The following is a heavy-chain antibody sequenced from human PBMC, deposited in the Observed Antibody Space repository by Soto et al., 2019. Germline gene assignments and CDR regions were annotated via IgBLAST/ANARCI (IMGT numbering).Heavy chain of an antibody. Sequence: QLQLQESGSGLVKPSQTLSLTCTVSGVSIGSGDYSWSWIRQPPGKGLEWLGYIYHRGNTYYNPSPESRLTMSSDRSKNQLSPSLRSVTAADTAMYYCVSRNYNMVAGSRWFDPVGEWILFIASS. CDR2: IYHRGNT. CDR1: GVSIGSGDYS. CDR3: VSRNYNMVAGSRWFDP. V-gene: IGHV4-30-2*01. J-gene: IGHJ5*02. D-gene: IGHD3-10*01.